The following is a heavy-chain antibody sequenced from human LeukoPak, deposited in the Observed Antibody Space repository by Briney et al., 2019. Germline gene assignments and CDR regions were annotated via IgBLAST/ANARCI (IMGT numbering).Heavy chain of an antibody. CDR1: GGSIINHY. D-gene: IGHD6-19*01. J-gene: IGHJ5*02. Sequence: SETLSLTCTVSGGSIINHYWSWIRQPAGKGLEWIGRIYSSGSANYSPSLKSRVSMSIDTSNNHFSLNLTSVTAADTALYFCARDVRYASGWSTPESWGQGTLVAVSP. CDR3: ARDVRYASGWSTPES. V-gene: IGHV4-4*07. CDR2: IYSSGSA.